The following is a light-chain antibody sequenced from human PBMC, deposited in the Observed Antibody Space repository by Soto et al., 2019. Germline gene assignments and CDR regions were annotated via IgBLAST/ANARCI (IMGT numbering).Light chain of an antibody. Sequence: DIQMTQSPSSLSASVGDRVTITCRASQNIANYLNWYQQKPGKAPNLLIYAASSLQSGVPSRFSGSGSGTDFTLTISSLQPEDFVTYYCQHSYTTPITFGQGTRLEIQ. V-gene: IGKV1-39*01. CDR2: AAS. CDR3: QHSYTTPIT. J-gene: IGKJ5*01. CDR1: QNIANY.